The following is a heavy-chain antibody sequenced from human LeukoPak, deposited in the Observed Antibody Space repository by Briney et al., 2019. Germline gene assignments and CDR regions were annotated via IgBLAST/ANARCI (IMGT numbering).Heavy chain of an antibody. V-gene: IGHV4-34*01. Sequence: SETLSLTCAVYGGSFSGYYWSWIRQPPGKGLEWIGEINHSGSTNYNPSPKSRVTISVDTSKNQFSLKLSSVTAADTAVYYCARGSGYSYGPGHAFDIWGQGTMVTVSS. CDR2: INHSGST. J-gene: IGHJ3*02. D-gene: IGHD5-18*01. CDR1: GGSFSGYY. CDR3: ARGSGYSYGPGHAFDI.